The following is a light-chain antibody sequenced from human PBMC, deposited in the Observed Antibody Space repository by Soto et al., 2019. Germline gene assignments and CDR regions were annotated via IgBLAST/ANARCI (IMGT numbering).Light chain of an antibody. J-gene: IGKJ1*01. V-gene: IGKV3-15*01. Sequence: EIVMTQSPATLSVSPGERATLSCRASQSVSSNLAWYQQKPGQAPRLLIYGASTRATGIPARFSGSGSGTEFTLTISSLQSEDVAVYCCQQYNNWPWTFGQGTKVDIK. CDR2: GAS. CDR3: QQYNNWPWT. CDR1: QSVSSN.